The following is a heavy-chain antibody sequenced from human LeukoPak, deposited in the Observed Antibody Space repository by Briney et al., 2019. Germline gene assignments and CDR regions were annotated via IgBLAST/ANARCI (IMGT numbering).Heavy chain of an antibody. CDR3: ARVPRVVITNWFDP. D-gene: IGHD3-3*01. Sequence: ASVKVSCKASGGTFSSYAISWVRQAPGQGLEWMGGIIPIFGTANYAQKFQGRVTITADESTSTAYMELSSLRSDDTAVYYCARVPRVVITNWFDPWGQGTLVTVSS. V-gene: IGHV1-69*01. J-gene: IGHJ5*02. CDR2: IIPIFGTA. CDR1: GGTFSSYA.